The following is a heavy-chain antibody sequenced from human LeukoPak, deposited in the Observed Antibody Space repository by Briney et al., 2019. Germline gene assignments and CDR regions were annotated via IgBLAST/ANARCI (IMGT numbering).Heavy chain of an antibody. CDR3: AKGSVYVWGSYRSYFDY. CDR1: GFTFSSYA. D-gene: IGHD3-16*02. V-gene: IGHV3-23*01. Sequence: TGGSLRLSCAASGFTFSSYAMSWVRQAPGKGLEWVSAISGSGGSTYYADSVKGRFTISRDNSKNTLYLQMNSLRAEDTAVYYCAKGSVYVWGSYRSYFDYWGQGTLVTVSS. CDR2: ISGSGGST. J-gene: IGHJ4*02.